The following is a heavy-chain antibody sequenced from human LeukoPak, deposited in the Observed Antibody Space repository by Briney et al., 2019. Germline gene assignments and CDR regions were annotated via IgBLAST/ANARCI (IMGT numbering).Heavy chain of an antibody. J-gene: IGHJ4*02. CDR2: IYYSGST. CDR3: ARGSGIVVVVAAISSAYYFDY. D-gene: IGHD2-15*01. Sequence: PSETLSLTCTVSGGSISSYYWSWIRQPPGKGLEWIGYIYYSGSTNYNPSLKSRVTISVDTSKNQFSLKLSSVTAADTAVYYCARGSGIVVVVAAISSAYYFDYWGQGTLVTVSS. CDR1: GGSISSYY. V-gene: IGHV4-59*01.